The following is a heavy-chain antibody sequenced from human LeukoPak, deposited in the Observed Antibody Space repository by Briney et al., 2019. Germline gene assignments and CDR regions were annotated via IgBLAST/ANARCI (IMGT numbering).Heavy chain of an antibody. CDR3: ARAASSGWTNRFDY. CDR1: GYSFTSYW. D-gene: IGHD6-19*01. Sequence: GESLKIFCKGSGYSFTSYWIGWVRQIPGKGLEWMGIIYPGDSDTRYSPSFQGHVTISADKSINTAYLQWSSLKASDTAMYYCARAASSGWTNRFDYWGQGTLVTVSS. CDR2: IYPGDSDT. J-gene: IGHJ4*02. V-gene: IGHV5-51*01.